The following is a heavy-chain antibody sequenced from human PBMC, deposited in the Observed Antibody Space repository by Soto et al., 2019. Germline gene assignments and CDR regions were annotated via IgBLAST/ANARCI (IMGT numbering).Heavy chain of an antibody. CDR3: ARALIRIGYNHYYYYGMDV. V-gene: IGHV1-69*01. J-gene: IGHJ6*02. D-gene: IGHD5-18*01. Sequence: QVQLVQSGAEVKTPGSSVKVSCKASGGTFSSYTISWVRQVPGQGLEWMGGIIPIFGTANYAQKFQGRVTITADESTSTAYMELSSLRSEDTAVYYCARALIRIGYNHYYYYGMDVWGQGTTVTVSS. CDR2: IIPIFGTA. CDR1: GGTFSSYT.